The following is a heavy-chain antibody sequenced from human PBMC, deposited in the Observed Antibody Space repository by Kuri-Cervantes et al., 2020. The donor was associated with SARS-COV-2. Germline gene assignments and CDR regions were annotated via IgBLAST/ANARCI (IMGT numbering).Heavy chain of an antibody. CDR3: ARSLGGSYSSSLAY. CDR1: GFTFSSYD. J-gene: IGHJ4*02. V-gene: IGHV3-13*03. D-gene: IGHD1-26*01. Sequence: GGSLRLSCAACGFTFSSYDMHWVRQATGKGLEWVSAIGTAGDTYYPGSVKGQFTISRENAKNSLYLQMNSLRAEDTAVYYCARSLGGSYSSSLAYWGQGTLVTVSS. CDR2: IGTAGDT.